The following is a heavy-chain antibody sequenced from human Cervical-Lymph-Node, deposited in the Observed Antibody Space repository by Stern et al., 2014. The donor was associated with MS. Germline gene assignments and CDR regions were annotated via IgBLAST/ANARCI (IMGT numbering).Heavy chain of an antibody. Sequence: VQLVESGPGLLQPSETLSLTCTVSAGSITSYYWSWIRQSPGKGLEWIAWIHYSGRTSYNPSLMSRVTILLDISKSQFSLKLTSVTAADTAFYYCATGGDSSLPHDFWGQGTQVTVSP. J-gene: IGHJ4*02. CDR3: ATGGDSSLPHDF. CDR2: IHYSGRT. CDR1: AGSITSYY. V-gene: IGHV4-59*01. D-gene: IGHD3-10*01.